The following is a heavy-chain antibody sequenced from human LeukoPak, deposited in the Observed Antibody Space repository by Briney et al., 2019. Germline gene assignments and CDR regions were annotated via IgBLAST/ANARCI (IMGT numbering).Heavy chain of an antibody. Sequence: ASVKVSCKASGYTFTSYAISWVRQAPGQGLEWMGGIIPIFGTANYAQKFQGRVTITADESTSTAYMELSSLRSEDTAVYYCARGRTGSSGPAVNFDYWGQGTLVTVSS. D-gene: IGHD6-19*01. CDR2: IIPIFGTA. V-gene: IGHV1-69*13. J-gene: IGHJ4*02. CDR3: ARGRTGSSGPAVNFDY. CDR1: GYTFTSYA.